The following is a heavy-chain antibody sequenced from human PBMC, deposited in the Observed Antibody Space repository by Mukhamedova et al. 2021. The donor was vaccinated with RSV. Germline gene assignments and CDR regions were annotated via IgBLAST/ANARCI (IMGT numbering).Heavy chain of an antibody. J-gene: IGHJ3*02. Sequence: PGQGLEWMGGIIPIFGTANYAQKFQGRVTITADKSTSTAYMELSSLRSEDTAMYYCARREAAAGSGAFDIWGQGTMV. CDR2: IIPIFGTA. CDR3: ARREAAAGSGAFDI. V-gene: IGHV1-69*06. D-gene: IGHD6-13*01.